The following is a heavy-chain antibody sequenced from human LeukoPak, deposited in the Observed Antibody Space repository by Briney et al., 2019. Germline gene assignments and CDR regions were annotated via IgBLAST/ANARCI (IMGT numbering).Heavy chain of an antibody. Sequence: ASVKVSCKASGYTFTSYDINWVRQATGQGLEWMGWMNPNSDNTGYAQKFQSRVTLTRNTSISTAYMELSSLSSEDTAVYYCARGRGYSGYDALGYWGQGTLVTVSS. J-gene: IGHJ4*02. D-gene: IGHD5-12*01. CDR1: GYTFTSYD. CDR3: ARGRGYSGYDALGY. CDR2: MNPNSDNT. V-gene: IGHV1-8*03.